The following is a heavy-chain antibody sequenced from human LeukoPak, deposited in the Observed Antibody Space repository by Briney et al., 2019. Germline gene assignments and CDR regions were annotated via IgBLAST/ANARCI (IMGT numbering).Heavy chain of an antibody. CDR1: GYTFTSYD. D-gene: IGHD3-3*01. CDR2: MNPNSGNI. Sequence: GASVKVSCKASGYTFTSYDINWARQATGQGLEWMGWMNPNSGNIGYAQKFQGRVTMTRNTSISTAYMELSSLRSEDTAVYYRARGFTIFGVVTLLYYYYGMDVWGQGTTVTVSS. J-gene: IGHJ6*02. CDR3: ARGFTIFGVVTLLYYYYGMDV. V-gene: IGHV1-8*01.